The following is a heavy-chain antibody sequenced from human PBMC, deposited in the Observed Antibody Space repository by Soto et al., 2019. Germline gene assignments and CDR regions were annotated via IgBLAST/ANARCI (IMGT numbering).Heavy chain of an antibody. CDR2: IWYDASKK. Sequence: GGSLRLSCVASGFTFSSYGMHWVRQAPGKGLEWVAVIWYDASKKYYADSVKGRFTISRDNSKNTLYLQMNSLRAEDTAGYYCATCSGGSFYGSEYGMDVWVLGTTVTVSS. CDR1: GFTFSSYG. V-gene: IGHV3-33*01. J-gene: IGHJ6*02. CDR3: ATCSGGSFYGSEYGMDV. D-gene: IGHD2-15*01.